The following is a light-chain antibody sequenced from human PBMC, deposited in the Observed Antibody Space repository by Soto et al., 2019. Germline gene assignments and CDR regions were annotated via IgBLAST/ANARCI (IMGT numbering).Light chain of an antibody. CDR3: AQYYITPPT. CDR1: QSVFYSFNSKNY. V-gene: IGKV4-1*01. CDR2: LAS. Sequence: DIVMTQSPDSLAVSLGERATINCKSSQSVFYSFNSKNYLAWYQQKPGQPPKLLVHLASIRESGVPDLFSGSGSATDFTLTTSSLQADDVADYYCAQYYITPPTFGGGTKVEIK. J-gene: IGKJ4*01.